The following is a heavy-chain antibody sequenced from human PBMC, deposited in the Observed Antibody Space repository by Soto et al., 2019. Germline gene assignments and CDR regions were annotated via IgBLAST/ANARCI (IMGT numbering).Heavy chain of an antibody. CDR1: GGSISSGDYY. CDR3: ATFRGGSRYFGY. Sequence: PSETLSLTCTVSGGSISSGDYYWSWIRQPPGKGLECIGYIYYSGSTYYNPSLKSRLTISVDTSKNQFSLKLSSVTGADTAVYYCATFRGGSRYFGYWGQGTLVTVSS. J-gene: IGHJ4*02. CDR2: IYYSGST. V-gene: IGHV4-30-4*01. D-gene: IGHD3-9*01.